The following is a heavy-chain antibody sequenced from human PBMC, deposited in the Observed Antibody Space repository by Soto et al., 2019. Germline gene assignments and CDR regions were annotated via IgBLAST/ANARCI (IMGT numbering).Heavy chain of an antibody. J-gene: IGHJ4*02. V-gene: IGHV3-21*01. CDR1: GFIFSSYT. Sequence: GGSLRLSCAASGFIFSSYTMAWVRQAPGKGLERVSSISSSSSNIEYADSVKGRFPVSTDNANNSLFLQINSLRAEDTAIYYCAREDYAGASPRFDYWGLGALVTVSS. D-gene: IGHD4-17*01. CDR2: ISSSSSNI. CDR3: AREDYAGASPRFDY.